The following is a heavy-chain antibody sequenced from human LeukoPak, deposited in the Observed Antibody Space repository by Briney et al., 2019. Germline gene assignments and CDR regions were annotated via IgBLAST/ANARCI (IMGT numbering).Heavy chain of an antibody. CDR2: INGDGSTT. D-gene: IGHD3-22*01. CDR1: GFTFSRYW. CDR3: ATGNYYDSRGYYKFGS. J-gene: IGHJ5*02. Sequence: PGGSLRLSCAASGFTFSRYWMHWVRQAPGKGLVWVSRINGDGSTTSYADSVKGGFTISRDNAKNMMYLQMNSLRAEDTAVYYCATGNYYDSRGYYKFGSWGQGTLVTVSS. V-gene: IGHV3-74*01.